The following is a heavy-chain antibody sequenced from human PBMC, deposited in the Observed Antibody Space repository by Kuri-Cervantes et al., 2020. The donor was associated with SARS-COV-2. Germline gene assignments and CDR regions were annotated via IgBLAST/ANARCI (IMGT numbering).Heavy chain of an antibody. CDR3: ARHVSRGYSYGWDFDY. CDR2: IYTSGST. D-gene: IGHD5-18*01. Sequence: LRLSCTVSGGSISSGSYYWSWIRQPAGKGLEWIGRIYTSGSTNYNPSLKSRVTISVDTSKNQFSLKPSSVTAADTAVYHCARHVSRGYSYGWDFDYWGQGTLVTVSS. CDR1: GGSISSGSYY. V-gene: IGHV4-61*02. J-gene: IGHJ4*02.